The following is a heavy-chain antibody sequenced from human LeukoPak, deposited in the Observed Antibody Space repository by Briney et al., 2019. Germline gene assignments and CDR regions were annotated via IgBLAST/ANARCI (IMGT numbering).Heavy chain of an antibody. D-gene: IGHD6-13*01. V-gene: IGHV1-2*02. CDR3: ARDHGGMSSSVGNWFDP. J-gene: IGHJ5*02. CDR2: INPNSGGT. CDR1: GYTFTGYY. Sequence: GASVKVSCKASGYTFTGYYMHWVRQAPGQGLEWMGWINPNSGGTNYAQKFQGRVTMTRDTSISTAYMELSRLRSDDTAVYYCARDHGGMSSSVGNWFDPWGQGTLVTVSS.